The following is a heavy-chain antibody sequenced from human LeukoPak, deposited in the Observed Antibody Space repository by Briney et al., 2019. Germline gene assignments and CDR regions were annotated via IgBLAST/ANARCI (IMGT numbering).Heavy chain of an antibody. D-gene: IGHD5-24*01. Sequence: PGGSLRLSCAASGFTFSSYAMHWVRQAPGKGLEWVAVISYDGSNKYYADSVKGRFTISRDNSKNTLYLQMNSLRAEDTAVYYCARDQREMATIFLGEAGYYYYYMDVWGKGTTVTVSS. CDR2: ISYDGSNK. J-gene: IGHJ6*03. CDR3: ARDQREMATIFLGEAGYYYYYMDV. V-gene: IGHV3-30-3*01. CDR1: GFTFSSYA.